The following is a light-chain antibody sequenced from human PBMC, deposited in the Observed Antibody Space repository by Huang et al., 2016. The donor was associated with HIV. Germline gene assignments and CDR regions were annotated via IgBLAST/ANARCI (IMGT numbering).Light chain of an antibody. CDR3: MQGTHLYT. V-gene: IGKV2-30*02. CDR2: KVS. J-gene: IGKJ2*01. Sequence: DVVMTQSPLSLPVTLGQPASISCRSSQSLVHSDGNTYLNWFQQRPGQSPRRLICKVSNRDSVVTDIFSGSGSGTDFTLKISRVEAEDVGVYYCMQGTHLYTFGQGTKLEIK. CDR1: QSLVHSDGNTY.